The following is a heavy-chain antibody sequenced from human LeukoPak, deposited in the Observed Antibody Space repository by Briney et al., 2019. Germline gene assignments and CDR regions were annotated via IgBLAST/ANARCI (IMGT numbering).Heavy chain of an antibody. CDR2: INPSGGST. V-gene: IGHV1-46*01. D-gene: IGHD3-22*01. CDR3: ARSYYYDSSGSFNWFDP. Sequence: ASVKVSCKASGYTFTSYYMHWVRQAPGQGLEWMGIINPSGGSTSYAQKFQGRVTMTRDMSTSTVYMELSSLRSEDTAVYYCARSYYYDSSGSFNWFDPWGQGTLVTVSS. J-gene: IGHJ5*02. CDR1: GYTFTSYY.